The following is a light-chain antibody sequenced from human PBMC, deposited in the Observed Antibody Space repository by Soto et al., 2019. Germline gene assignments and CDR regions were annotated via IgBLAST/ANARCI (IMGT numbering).Light chain of an antibody. CDR1: ESVNNY. CDR3: LQYNSWPPMYT. Sequence: EIVMTQSPATLSVSPGERATLSCRASESVNNYLAWYQQKPGQAPRVLVYGVSTRATGVPARFSGSGFGTDFTLTISSLQSEDSAVYYCLQYNSWPPMYTFGQGTKLEIK. CDR2: GVS. V-gene: IGKV3-15*01. J-gene: IGKJ2*01.